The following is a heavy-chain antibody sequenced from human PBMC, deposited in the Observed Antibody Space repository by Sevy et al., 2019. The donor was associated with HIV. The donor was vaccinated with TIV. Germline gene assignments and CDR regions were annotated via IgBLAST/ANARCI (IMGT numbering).Heavy chain of an antibody. CDR1: GGSVSSGSYY. D-gene: IGHD2-2*01. J-gene: IGHJ4*02. CDR3: ARRYCSSSSCFFDY. CDR2: IYYSGST. Sequence: SETLSLTCTVSGGSVSSGSYYWSWIRQSPGKGLEWIGYIYYSGSTKYNPSLKSRVTISVDMSKNQFSLKLSSVIAADTAVYYCARRYCSSSSCFFDYRGQGTLVTVSS. V-gene: IGHV4-61*01.